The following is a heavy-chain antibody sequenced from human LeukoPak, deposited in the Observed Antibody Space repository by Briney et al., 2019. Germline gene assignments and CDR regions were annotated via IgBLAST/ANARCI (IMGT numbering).Heavy chain of an antibody. Sequence: SVKVSCTASGGTFSSYAISWVRQAPGQGLEWMGRIIPILGIANYAQKFQGRVTITADKSTSTAYMELSSLRSEDTAVYYCAREDPRYYDSSGYGYFDYWGQGTLVTVSS. D-gene: IGHD3-22*01. CDR1: GGTFSSYA. V-gene: IGHV1-69*04. CDR3: AREDPRYYDSSGYGYFDY. J-gene: IGHJ4*02. CDR2: IIPILGIA.